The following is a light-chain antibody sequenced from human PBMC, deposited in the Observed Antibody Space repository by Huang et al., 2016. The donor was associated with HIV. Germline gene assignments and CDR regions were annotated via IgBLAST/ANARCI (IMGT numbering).Light chain of an antibody. CDR1: HTITTY. CDR2: GAS. Sequence: DIQLTQSPSSLSASVGDRVTLPCRASHTITTYLNWYQQQPGKAPHLLLYGASNLQGGVPSRCGGSGSWTDFTLIISGLQPEDFANYYCQQTYTFPAFGRGTKVEIK. V-gene: IGKV1-39*01. CDR3: QQTYTFPA. J-gene: IGKJ1*01.